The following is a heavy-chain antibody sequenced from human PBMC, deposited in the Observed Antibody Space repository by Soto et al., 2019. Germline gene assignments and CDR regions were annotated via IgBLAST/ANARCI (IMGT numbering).Heavy chain of an antibody. J-gene: IGHJ3*02. V-gene: IGHV5-51*03. CDR2: ICPGDSET. CDR3: AGSYYYGSGSYYNVGAFDI. CDR1: GYSFPSYC. D-gene: IGHD3-10*01. Sequence: ELQLVQSEAEVKKPGESLKISCKGSGYSFPSYCIGWVRQMPGKGLEWMGIICPGDSETTYSPSFQGQVTISADKSIRTAYLQWSSLKASDTAMYYCAGSYYYGSGSYYNVGAFDIWGQGTTVTVSS.